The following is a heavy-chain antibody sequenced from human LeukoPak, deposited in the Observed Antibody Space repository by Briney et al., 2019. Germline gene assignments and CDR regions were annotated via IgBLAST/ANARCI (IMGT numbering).Heavy chain of an antibody. V-gene: IGHV1-69*13. J-gene: IGHJ5*02. CDR3: ADMVRGVFNWFDP. CDR2: IIPIFGTA. CDR1: GGTFSSYA. D-gene: IGHD3-10*01. Sequence: ASVKVSCKASGGTFSSYAISWVRQAPGQGLEWMGGIIPIFGTANYAQKFQGRVTITADESTSTAYMELSSLRSEDTAVYYCADMVRGVFNWFDPWGQGTLVTVSS.